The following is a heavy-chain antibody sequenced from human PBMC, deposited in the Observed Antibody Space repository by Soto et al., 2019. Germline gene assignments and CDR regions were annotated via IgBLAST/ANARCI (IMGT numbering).Heavy chain of an antibody. Sequence: GASVKVSCKASGYTYTSYYMHWVRQAPGQGLEWMGIINPSGGSTSYAQKFHGRVTMTRDTSTSTVYMELSSLRSEDTAVYYCARDAPRQYCSSTSCYTNNYYYGMDVWGQGTTVTVSS. CDR2: INPSGGST. CDR3: ARDAPRQYCSSTSCYTNNYYYGMDV. J-gene: IGHJ6*02. CDR1: GYTYTSYY. D-gene: IGHD2-2*02. V-gene: IGHV1-46*01.